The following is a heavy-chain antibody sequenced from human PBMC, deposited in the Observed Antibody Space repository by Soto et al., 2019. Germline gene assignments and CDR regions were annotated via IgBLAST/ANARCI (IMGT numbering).Heavy chain of an antibody. D-gene: IGHD2-15*01. CDR2: MLYSGLT. J-gene: IGHJ4*02. CDR1: GYSVSSSDYY. CDR3: APLSVSLSGPYGIHV. V-gene: IGHV4-39*01. Sequence: SETLSLTCCVSGYSVSSSDYYWAWIRQPPGKGLEWIGSMLYSGLTYYNPSLKSRVTLSVDTSKNQFSVRLNSVTASDTAVYYCAPLSVSLSGPYGIHVWGQGTLVTVSS.